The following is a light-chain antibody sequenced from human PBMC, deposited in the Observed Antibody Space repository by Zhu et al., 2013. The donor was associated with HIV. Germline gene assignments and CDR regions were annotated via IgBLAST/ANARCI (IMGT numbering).Light chain of an antibody. Sequence: EIVMTQSPATLSVSPGEGVTLSCRASQSVSSDLAWYQQKPGQAPRLLIYGASNRATGTPGRFSGSGSGTEFTLTISSLQSEDFAVYYCYQYNAWLWTFGHGTKVEVK. CDR2: GAS. J-gene: IGKJ1*01. CDR3: YQYNAWLWT. V-gene: IGKV3-15*01. CDR1: QSVSSD.